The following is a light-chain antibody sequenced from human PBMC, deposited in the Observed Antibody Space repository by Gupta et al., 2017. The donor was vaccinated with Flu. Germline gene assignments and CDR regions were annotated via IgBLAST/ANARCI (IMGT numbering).Light chain of an antibody. Sequence: QSVLTQPPSASGTPGQRVTISCSGSSSNIGSNTVNWYQQLPGTAPKLLIYSNNQRPSGVPDRFSGSKSGTSASVTTSGLQAEDEADYYCAAWDDSMNGRVFGGGTKLTVL. CDR3: AAWDDSMNGRV. CDR1: SSNIGSNT. J-gene: IGLJ3*02. CDR2: SNN. V-gene: IGLV1-44*01.